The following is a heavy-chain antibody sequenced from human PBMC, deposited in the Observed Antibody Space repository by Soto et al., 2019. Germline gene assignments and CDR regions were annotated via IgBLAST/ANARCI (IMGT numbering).Heavy chain of an antibody. CDR1: GFTFSSYG. CDR2: ISYDGSNK. D-gene: IGHD2-21*02. J-gene: IGHJ4*02. V-gene: IGHV3-30*18. Sequence: QVQLVESGGGVVQPGRSLRLSCAASGFTFSSYGMHWVRQAPGKGLEWVAVISYDGSNKYYADSVKGRFTISRDNSQNTLYLTMTSLRAADTAVYYCAKDKVPVVVTAPLDYWGQGTLVTVSS. CDR3: AKDKVPVVVTAPLDY.